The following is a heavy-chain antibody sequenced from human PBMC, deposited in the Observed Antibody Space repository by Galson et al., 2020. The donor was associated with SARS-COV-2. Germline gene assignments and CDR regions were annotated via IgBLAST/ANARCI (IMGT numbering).Heavy chain of an antibody. Sequence: GGSLRLSCAASGFAFNSYAMSWVRQAPGKGLEWISTIIANGARTYYADSVKGRFTISRDNSKNTVSLQMNFLRVEDTAVYYCAKRGDYSNNWSVDFASWGQGTLVTVSS. CDR1: GFAFNSYA. V-gene: IGHV3-23*01. CDR3: AKRGDYSNNWSVDFAS. D-gene: IGHD6-13*01. CDR2: IIANGART. J-gene: IGHJ4*02.